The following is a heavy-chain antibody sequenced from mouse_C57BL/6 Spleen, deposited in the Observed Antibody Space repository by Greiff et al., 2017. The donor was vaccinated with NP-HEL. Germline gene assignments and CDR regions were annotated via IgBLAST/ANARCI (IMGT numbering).Heavy chain of an antibody. V-gene: IGHV2-2*01. Sequence: VKLMESGPGLVQPSQSLSITCTVSGFSLTSYGVHWVRQSPGKGLEWLGVIWSGGSTDYNAAFISRLSISKDNSKSQVFFKMNSLQADDTAIYYCASHYGSSSSYWYFDVWGTGTTVTVSS. CDR2: IWSGGST. CDR3: ASHYGSSSSYWYFDV. CDR1: GFSLTSYG. D-gene: IGHD1-1*01. J-gene: IGHJ1*03.